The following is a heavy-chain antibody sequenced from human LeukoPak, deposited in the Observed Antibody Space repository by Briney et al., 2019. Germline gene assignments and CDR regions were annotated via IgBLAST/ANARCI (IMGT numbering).Heavy chain of an antibody. D-gene: IGHD5-12*01. CDR2: INPNSGGT. V-gene: IGHV1-2*02. J-gene: IGHJ3*02. Sequence: GASVKVSCKASGYTFTGYYMHWVRQAPGQGLEWMGWINPNSGGTNYAQKFQGRVTMTRDTSISTAYMELSRLRSDDTAVYYCARAGRYSGYDYGLSIAFDIWGQGTMVTVSS. CDR1: GYTFTGYY. CDR3: ARAGRYSGYDYGLSIAFDI.